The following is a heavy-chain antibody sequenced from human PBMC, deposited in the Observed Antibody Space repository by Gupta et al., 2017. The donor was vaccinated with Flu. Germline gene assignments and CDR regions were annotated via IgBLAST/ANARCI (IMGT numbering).Heavy chain of an antibody. J-gene: IGHJ6*03. CDR3: AKDISRASYDFYYMDV. Sequence: APGKGLECVSGSSWNSNNVVYADSVKGRFTISRDNAKKSLYLQMSSLRAEDTALYYCAKDISRASYDFYYMDVWGTGTTVTVSS. CDR2: SSWNSNNV. V-gene: IGHV3-9*01. D-gene: IGHD3-3*01.